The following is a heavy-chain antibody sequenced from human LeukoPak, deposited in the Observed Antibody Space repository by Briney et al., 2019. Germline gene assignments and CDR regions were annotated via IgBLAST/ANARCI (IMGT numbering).Heavy chain of an antibody. J-gene: IGHJ6*02. D-gene: IGHD3-3*01. CDR2: IYYSGST. Sequence: SETLSLTCTVSGGSISSSSYYWGWIRQPTGKGLEWIGSIYYSGSTNYNPSLKSRVTISVDTSKNQFSLKLSSVTAADTAVYYCASTNDFWSGYYYYGMDVWGQGTTVTVSS. CDR3: ASTNDFWSGYYYYGMDV. CDR1: GGSISSSSYY. V-gene: IGHV4-39*07.